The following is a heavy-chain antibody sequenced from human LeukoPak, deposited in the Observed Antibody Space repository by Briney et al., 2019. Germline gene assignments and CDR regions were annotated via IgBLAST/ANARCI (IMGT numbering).Heavy chain of an antibody. Sequence: SVKVSCKAFGGTFSSHSISWVRQAPGQGLEWMGGIIPIFGTSNYAQKFQGRVTISADESTSTAYMELSSLRSEDTAVYYCMRGRDDYKSNTFDSWGQGTMVTVSS. CDR2: IIPIFGTS. J-gene: IGHJ3*02. D-gene: IGHD5-24*01. CDR3: MRGRDDYKSNTFDS. CDR1: GGTFSSHS. V-gene: IGHV1-69*13.